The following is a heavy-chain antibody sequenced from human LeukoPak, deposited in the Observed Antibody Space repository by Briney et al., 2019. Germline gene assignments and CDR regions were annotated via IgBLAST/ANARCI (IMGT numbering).Heavy chain of an antibody. V-gene: IGHV4-39*01. Sequence: ASETLSLTCTVSGGSISSSSYYWGWIRQPPGKGPEWIGSIYYSGSTYYNPSLKSRVTISVDTSKNQSSLKLSSVTAADTAVYYCARHEPGGDRFWSGYCCWFDPWGQGTLVTVS. D-gene: IGHD3-3*01. CDR3: ARHEPGGDRFWSGYCCWFDP. CDR1: GGSISSSSYY. CDR2: IYYSGST. J-gene: IGHJ5*02.